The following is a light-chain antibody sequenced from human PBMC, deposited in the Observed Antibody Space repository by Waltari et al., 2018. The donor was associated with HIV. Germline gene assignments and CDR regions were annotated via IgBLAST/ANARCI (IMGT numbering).Light chain of an antibody. V-gene: IGLV1-44*01. Sequence: QSVLTQPPSASGTPGQRVTISCSGSSSNVHWYQKFPGTAPKLLIYRNNQRPSGVPDRFSGSKSGSTASLTVSELEAEDEADYYCSSYAGSNNLIFGGGTKLTVL. CDR3: SSYAGSNNLI. CDR1: SSN. CDR2: RNN. J-gene: IGLJ2*01.